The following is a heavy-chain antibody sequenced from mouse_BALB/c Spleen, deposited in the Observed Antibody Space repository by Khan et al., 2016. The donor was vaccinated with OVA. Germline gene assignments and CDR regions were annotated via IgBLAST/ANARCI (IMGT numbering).Heavy chain of an antibody. J-gene: IGHJ3*01. CDR3: ARGLNYYGSWFAY. Sequence: QIQLVQSGPELKKPGETVNISCKASGYTFTNYGMNWVKQAPGKGLKWMGWIKTSTGEPTYAGDFKGRFAFSLETSASTAYWQINNLQNEDMAKXFCARGLNYYGSWFAYWCQGTLVTVSA. D-gene: IGHD1-1*01. CDR1: GYTFTNYG. CDR2: IKTSTGEP. V-gene: IGHV9-1*02.